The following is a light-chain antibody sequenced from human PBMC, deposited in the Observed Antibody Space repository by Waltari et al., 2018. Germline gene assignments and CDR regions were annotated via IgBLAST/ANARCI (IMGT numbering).Light chain of an antibody. J-gene: IGKJ4*01. V-gene: IGKV1-39*01. CDR1: QSISSY. Sequence: DIQMTQSPSSLSASVGDRVTITCRASQSISSYLNWYQQKPGKPPKLLIYAASSLQSEVPSRFSGSGSGTDFTLTISSLQPEDFATYYCQQSYSTPPLTFGGGTKVEIK. CDR2: AAS. CDR3: QQSYSTPPLT.